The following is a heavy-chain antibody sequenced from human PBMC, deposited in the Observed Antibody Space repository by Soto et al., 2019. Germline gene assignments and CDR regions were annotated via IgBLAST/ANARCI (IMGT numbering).Heavy chain of an antibody. J-gene: IGHJ6*02. CDR3: ARGGLQAQGVQYNHYAMDV. CDR2: VIPIFSTP. D-gene: IGHD4-4*01. V-gene: IGHV1-69*06. CDR1: GGTFDRHT. Sequence: SVKVSCKASGGTFDRHTINWVRQAPGQGLEWMGGVIPIFSTPKYAQKFQGRVMLAADKSTSTAYMELSSLRYEDTAVYYCARGGLQAQGVQYNHYAMDVWGQGTPVTVSS.